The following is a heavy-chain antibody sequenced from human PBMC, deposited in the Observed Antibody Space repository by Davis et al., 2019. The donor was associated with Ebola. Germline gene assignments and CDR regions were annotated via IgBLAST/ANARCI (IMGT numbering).Heavy chain of an antibody. CDR1: GYTFTGYY. V-gene: IGHV1-2*02. CDR2: INPNSGGT. Sequence: ASVKVSCKASGYTFTGYYMHWVRQAPGQGLEWMGWINPNSGGTNYAQKFQGRVTMTRDTSISTAYMELSRLGSDDTAVYSCASATVIYYYYYGMDVWGQGTTVTVSS. CDR3: ASATVIYYYYYGMDV. D-gene: IGHD4-11*01. J-gene: IGHJ6*02.